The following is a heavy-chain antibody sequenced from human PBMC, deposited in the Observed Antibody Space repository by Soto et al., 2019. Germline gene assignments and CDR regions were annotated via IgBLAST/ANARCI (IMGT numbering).Heavy chain of an antibody. Sequence: GGSLRLSCAASGFTFSSYGMHWVRQAPGKGLEWVAVIWYDGSNKYYADSVKGRFTISRDNSKNTLYLQMNSLIAEDTVVFYCARARLTSYLDYWGQGTLVTVSS. V-gene: IGHV3-33*01. CDR1: GFTFSSYG. D-gene: IGHD1-1*01. J-gene: IGHJ4*02. CDR2: IWYDGSNK. CDR3: ARARLTSYLDY.